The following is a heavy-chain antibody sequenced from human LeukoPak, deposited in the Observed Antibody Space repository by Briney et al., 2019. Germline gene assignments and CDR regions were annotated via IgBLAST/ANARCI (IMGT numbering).Heavy chain of an antibody. V-gene: IGHV3-74*01. Sequence: PGGSLRLSCAASGFPFSNFWMHWVRQAPGKGLQWVSRINDDESNRSYADSVEGRFTISRDNAKKMLYLQLNSLRVDDTAVYFCATVDGYAQRDWGQGTLVTVSS. CDR2: INDDESNR. D-gene: IGHD5-24*01. CDR3: ATVDGYAQRD. J-gene: IGHJ4*02. CDR1: GFPFSNFW.